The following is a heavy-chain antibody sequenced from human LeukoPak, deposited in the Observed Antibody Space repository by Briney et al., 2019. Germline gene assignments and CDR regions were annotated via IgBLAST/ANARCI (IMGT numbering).Heavy chain of an antibody. D-gene: IGHD6-19*01. CDR2: MNPNSGNT. CDR3: AVVGTSNFDY. J-gene: IGHJ4*02. Sequence: ASVKVSCKASGYTFTRYDVNWVRQATGQGLEWMGWMNPNSGNTGYAQKFQGRVTITRNTSISTAYMELSSLRSEDTAVYYSAVVGTSNFDYWGQGTLVTVSS. CDR1: GYTFTRYD. V-gene: IGHV1-8*03.